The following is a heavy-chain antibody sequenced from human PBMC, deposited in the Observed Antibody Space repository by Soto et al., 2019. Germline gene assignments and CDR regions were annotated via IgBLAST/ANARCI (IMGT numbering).Heavy chain of an antibody. CDR3: ARGDGSHMYAFDI. D-gene: IGHD1-26*01. Sequence: SVKVSCKASGGTFSSYAISWLRQAPGQGLEWMGGIIPIFGTANYAQKFQGRVTITADESTSTAYMELSSLRSEDTAVYYCARGDGSHMYAFDIWGQGTMVTVSS. CDR1: GGTFSSYA. J-gene: IGHJ3*02. CDR2: IIPIFGTA. V-gene: IGHV1-69*13.